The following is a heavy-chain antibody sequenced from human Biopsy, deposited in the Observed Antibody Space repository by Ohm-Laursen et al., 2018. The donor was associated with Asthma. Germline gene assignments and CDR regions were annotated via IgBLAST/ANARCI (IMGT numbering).Heavy chain of an antibody. J-gene: IGHJ5*02. CDR3: ARLADCSGGACYSYGWFDP. Sequence: SGALSLTCTISDGSISGFYWTWIRLPPGKGLEYIGDVSHTGSTNYNPSLKSRVTMSLDTSKNQFSLRLTSVTPADTAVYYCARLADCSGGACYSYGWFDPWGQGTRVTVSS. CDR2: VSHTGST. D-gene: IGHD2-15*01. CDR1: DGSISGFY. V-gene: IGHV4-59*01.